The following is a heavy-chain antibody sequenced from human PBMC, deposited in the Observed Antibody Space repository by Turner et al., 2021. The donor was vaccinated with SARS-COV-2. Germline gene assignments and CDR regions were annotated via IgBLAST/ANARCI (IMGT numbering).Heavy chain of an antibody. J-gene: IGHJ5*02. CDR3: ARHGPTSTTKAFDP. CDR1: GDSLSSSSHD. CDR2: IYYSGST. D-gene: IGHD1-1*01. Sequence: QLQLQESGPGLVKPSETLSPCCTVSGDSLSSSSHDWGWICQPPGTGLECIDSIYYSGSTYYNPSLNSQVTITVDTSKNQFSLKLNPVTAADAAVYYCARHGPTSTTKAFDPWSHGTLVTVSS. V-gene: IGHV4-39*01.